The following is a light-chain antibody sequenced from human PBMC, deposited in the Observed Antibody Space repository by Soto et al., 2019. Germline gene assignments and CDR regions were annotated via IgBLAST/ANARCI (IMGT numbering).Light chain of an antibody. CDR2: AIS. Sequence: DNVLTQSPGTLSLSPGQRASLSCRASHTISSSYLAWYQQKPGQAPRLLLYAISDRATGVPDRFRGSGSGTDFALQIPRLEPDDLAVNFSQQYDSSPQTFGQATTVQIQ. CDR1: HTISSSY. CDR3: QQYDSSPQT. V-gene: IGKV3-20*01. J-gene: IGKJ1*01.